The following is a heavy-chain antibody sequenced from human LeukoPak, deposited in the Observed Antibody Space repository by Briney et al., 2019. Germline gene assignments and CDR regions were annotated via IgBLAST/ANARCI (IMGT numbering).Heavy chain of an antibody. D-gene: IGHD1-14*01. J-gene: IGHJ4*02. CDR3: ARDLPLGTD. V-gene: IGHV4-39*07. Sequence: SETLSLTCTVSGGSISSSSYYWGWIRQPPGKGLEWIGSIYYSGSTYYNPSLKSRVTISVDTSKNQFSLKLSSVTAADTAVYYCARDLPLGTDWGQGTLVTVSS. CDR2: IYYSGST. CDR1: GGSISSSSYY.